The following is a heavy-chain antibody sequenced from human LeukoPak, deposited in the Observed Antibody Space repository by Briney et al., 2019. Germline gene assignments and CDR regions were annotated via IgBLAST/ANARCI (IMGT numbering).Heavy chain of an antibody. CDR3: ARSSGYCSGGSCQSAAFDI. J-gene: IGHJ3*02. V-gene: IGHV4-59*01. Sequence: PSETLSLTCTVSGGSISSYCWSWIRQPPGKGLEWIGYIYYSGSTNYNPSLKSRVTISVDTSKNQFSLKLSSVTAADTAVYYCARSSGYCSGGSCQSAAFDIWGQGTMVTVSS. CDR2: IYYSGST. D-gene: IGHD2-15*01. CDR1: GGSISSYC.